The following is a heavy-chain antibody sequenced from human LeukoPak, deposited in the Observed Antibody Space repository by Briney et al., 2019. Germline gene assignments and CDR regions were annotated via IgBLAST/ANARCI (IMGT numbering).Heavy chain of an antibody. J-gene: IGHJ6*04. V-gene: IGHV3-66*01. D-gene: IGHD3-10*01. CDR1: AFSVGSNY. CDR3: ARAGSGDV. CDR2: IYSGGST. Sequence: GGSLRLSCAASAFSVGSNYMTWVRQAPGKGLEWVSLIYSGGSTYYADSVKGRFTISRDNSKNTLYLQMNSLRAEDTAVYYCARAGSGDVWGKGTTVTVSS.